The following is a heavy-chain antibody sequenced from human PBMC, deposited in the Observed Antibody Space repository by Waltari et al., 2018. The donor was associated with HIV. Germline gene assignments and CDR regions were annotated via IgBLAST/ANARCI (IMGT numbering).Heavy chain of an antibody. CDR3: ASLAAAVYFDA. D-gene: IGHD6-13*01. V-gene: IGHV1-69-2*01. CDR2: MEPEDGET. J-gene: IGHJ4*02. Sequence: EVHLVQSGPEERKPGSTMKISCRVSGYTFTDYYIHWVQEAPGRGLEWMGLMEPEDGETVYAEKFQDRLTITADTSADTVYMELTSLRSDDTAVYYCASLAAAVYFDAWGQGTLLTVSS. CDR1: GYTFTDYY.